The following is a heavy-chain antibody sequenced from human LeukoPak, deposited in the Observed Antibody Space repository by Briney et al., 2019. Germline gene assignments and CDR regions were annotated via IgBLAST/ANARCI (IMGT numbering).Heavy chain of an antibody. CDR3: AHLNISSAGTFNLAVDY. D-gene: IGHD6-13*01. Sequence: GSGPTLVNPTQTLTLTCTFSGFSLSTSGVAVGWIRQPPGKALEWLALIYWDDDKRYSPSLKSRLTITKDTSKNQVVLTMTNMDPVDTATYYCAHLNISSAGTFNLAVDYWGQGNLVTVST. CDR2: IYWDDDK. V-gene: IGHV2-5*02. J-gene: IGHJ4*02. CDR1: GFSLSTSGVA.